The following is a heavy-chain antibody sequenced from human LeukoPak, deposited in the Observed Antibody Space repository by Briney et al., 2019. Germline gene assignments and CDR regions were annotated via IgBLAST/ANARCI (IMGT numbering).Heavy chain of an antibody. CDR2: IIPILGIA. Sequence: AASVKVSCKAFGGTFSSYAISWVRQAPGQGLEWMGRIIPILGIANYAQKFQGRVTITADKSTSTAYMELSSLRSEDTAVYYCASFRGGMATVETRYYWGQGTLVTVSS. D-gene: IGHD4-23*01. CDR1: GGTFSSYA. V-gene: IGHV1-69*04. J-gene: IGHJ4*02. CDR3: ASFRGGMATVETRYY.